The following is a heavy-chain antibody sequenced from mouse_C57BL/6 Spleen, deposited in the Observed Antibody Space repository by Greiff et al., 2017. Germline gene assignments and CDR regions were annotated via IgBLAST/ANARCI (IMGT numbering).Heavy chain of an antibody. CDR3: ARDYYYYDEAMDY. CDR2: INPSSGYT. V-gene: IGHV1-4*01. CDR1: GYTFTSYT. J-gene: IGHJ4*01. D-gene: IGHD2-4*01. Sequence: QVQLQQSGAELARPGASVKMSCKASGYTFTSYTMHWVKQRPGQGLEWIGYINPSSGYTKSNQRFKDKATLTAEKASSTAYMQLSSLTSEDSAVYYCARDYYYYDEAMDYWGQGTSVTVSS.